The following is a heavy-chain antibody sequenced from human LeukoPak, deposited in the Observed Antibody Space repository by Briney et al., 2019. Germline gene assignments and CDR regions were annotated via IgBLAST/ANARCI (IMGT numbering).Heavy chain of an antibody. CDR3: AKESYYYDSSGYLFPVRYYFDY. Sequence: PGGSLRLSCAASGFTFSSYSMNWVRQAPGKGLEWVSAISGSGGSTYYADSVKGRFTISRDNSKNTLYLQMNSLRAEDTAVYYCAKESYYYDSSGYLFPVRYYFDYWGQGTLVTVSS. J-gene: IGHJ4*02. CDR1: GFTFSSYS. V-gene: IGHV3-23*01. D-gene: IGHD3-22*01. CDR2: ISGSGGST.